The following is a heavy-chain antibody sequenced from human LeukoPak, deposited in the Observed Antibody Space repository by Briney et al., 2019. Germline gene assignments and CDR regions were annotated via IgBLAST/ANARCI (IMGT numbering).Heavy chain of an antibody. V-gene: IGHV4-34*01. CDR3: ARVGEQLAPDY. J-gene: IGHJ4*02. D-gene: IGHD6-6*01. Sequence: PGGSLRLSCAASGFTFSDYYMSWIRQPPGKGLEWIGEINHSGSTNYNPSLKSRVTISVDTSKNQFSLKLSSVTAADTAVYYCARVGEQLAPDYWGQGTLVTVSS. CDR2: INHSGST. CDR1: GFTFSDYY.